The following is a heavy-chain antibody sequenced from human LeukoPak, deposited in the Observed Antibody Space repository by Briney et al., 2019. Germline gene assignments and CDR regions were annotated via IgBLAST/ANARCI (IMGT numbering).Heavy chain of an antibody. J-gene: IGHJ4*02. D-gene: IGHD3-16*02. Sequence: GGSLRLSCGASGFTFSSYGMHWVRQAPGKGLEWVAFIRSDGSTKSYANSVKGRFAISRDNSKNTLYLQMNSLRAEDTAVYYCARRVGDLLLWDWGQGTLVTVSS. CDR1: GFTFSSYG. CDR2: IRSDGSTK. V-gene: IGHV3-30*02. CDR3: ARRVGDLLLWD.